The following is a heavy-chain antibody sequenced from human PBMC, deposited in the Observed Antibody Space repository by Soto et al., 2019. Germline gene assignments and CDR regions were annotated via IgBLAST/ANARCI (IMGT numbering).Heavy chain of an antibody. Sequence: EVQLVESGGGLVQPGGSLKLSCAASGFTFSGSAMHWVRQASGKGLEWVGRIRSKANSYATAYAASVKGRFTISRDDSKNTAYQQMNSLKTEDTAVYYCTRPAWGGDIAVAGYGAFDIWGQGTMVTVSS. CDR3: TRPAWGGDIAVAGYGAFDI. V-gene: IGHV3-73*01. CDR2: IRSKANSYAT. D-gene: IGHD6-19*01. CDR1: GFTFSGSA. J-gene: IGHJ3*02.